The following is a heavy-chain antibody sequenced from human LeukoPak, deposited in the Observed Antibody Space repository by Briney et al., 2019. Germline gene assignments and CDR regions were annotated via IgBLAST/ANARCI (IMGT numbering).Heavy chain of an antibody. CDR3: ARDYCSGGSCYYYFDY. D-gene: IGHD2-15*01. Sequence: GGSLRLSCAASGFTFSNHAMSWIRQAPGKGLEWVSYISSSSYTNYADSVKGGFTISRDNAKNSLYLQMNSLRAEDTAVYYCARDYCSGGSCYYYFDYWGQGTLVTASS. CDR2: ISSSSYT. CDR1: GFTFSNHA. V-gene: IGHV3-11*05. J-gene: IGHJ4*02.